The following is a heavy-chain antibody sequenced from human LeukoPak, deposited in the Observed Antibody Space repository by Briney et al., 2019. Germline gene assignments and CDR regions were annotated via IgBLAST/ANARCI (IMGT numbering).Heavy chain of an antibody. CDR1: GYTFTDFG. Sequence: ASVKVSCKASGYTFTDFGISWVRQAPGQGPEWMGWISAYNGDIIYGQKFQGRVTMTTDTSTSTAYMELRSLRSDDTAVCYCTRDLGTYKSYGSIFFDYWGQGALVTVSS. J-gene: IGHJ4*02. D-gene: IGHD3-10*01. CDR3: TRDLGTYKSYGSIFFDY. CDR2: ISAYNGDI. V-gene: IGHV1-18*01.